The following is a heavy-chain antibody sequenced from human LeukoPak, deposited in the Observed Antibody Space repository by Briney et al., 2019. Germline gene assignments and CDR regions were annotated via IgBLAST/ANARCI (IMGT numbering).Heavy chain of an antibody. CDR2: IYYSGST. V-gene: IGHV4-30-4*07. CDR1: GGSISSGGYS. CDR3: ARCTKTYFYYYMDV. Sequence: NPSQTLSLTCAVPGGSISSGGYSWSWIRQPPGKGLEWIGYIYYSGSTYYNPSLKSRVTISVDTSKNQFSLKLSSVTAADTAVNYCARCTKTYFYYYMDVWGKGTTVTVSS. J-gene: IGHJ6*03. D-gene: IGHD2-8*01.